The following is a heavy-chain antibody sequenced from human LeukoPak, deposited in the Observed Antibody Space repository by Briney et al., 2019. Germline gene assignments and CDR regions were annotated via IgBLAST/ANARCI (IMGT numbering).Heavy chain of an antibody. CDR3: AKHQSDYWEFDY. V-gene: IGHV3-23*01. J-gene: IGHJ4*02. Sequence: QPGGSLRLSCAASGFTFSSYAMSWVRQAPGKGLEWVSTISGSGSSTYYADSVKGRFTISRDNYKHTLYLQMNSQRAEDTAIYCCAKHQSDYWEFDYWGQGTLVTVSS. CDR1: GFTFSSYA. D-gene: IGHD5-12*01. CDR2: ISGSGSST.